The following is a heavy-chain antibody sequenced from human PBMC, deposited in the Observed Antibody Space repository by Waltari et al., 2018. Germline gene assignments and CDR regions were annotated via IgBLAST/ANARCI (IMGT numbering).Heavy chain of an antibody. CDR1: GFNVNTHY. CDR3: ARAESGGMFDYYYGMDV. J-gene: IGHJ6*02. CDR2: IYSGGIT. Sequence: ELQLVESGGGLIQPGGSLRLSCAASGFNVNTHYMSWVRQALGKGLEGSSVIYSGGITYYADSVKGRFTISRDSYRNTLSLQMISLRAEDTAVYYCARAESGGMFDYYYGMDVWGQGTTVTVSS. D-gene: IGHD2-15*01. V-gene: IGHV3-53*01.